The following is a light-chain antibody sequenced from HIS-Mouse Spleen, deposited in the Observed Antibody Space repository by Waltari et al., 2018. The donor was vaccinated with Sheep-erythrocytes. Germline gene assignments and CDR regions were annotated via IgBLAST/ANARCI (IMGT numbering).Light chain of an antibody. CDR2: QDS. Sequence: SYELTQPPSVSVSPGQTASITCPGDQVGDQHACWYQQKPGQSPVLVIYQDSKRPSGIPERFSGSNSGNTATLTISGTQAMDEADYYCQAWDSSTVVFGGGTKLTVL. CDR3: QAWDSSTVV. J-gene: IGLJ2*01. V-gene: IGLV3-1*01. CDR1: QVGDQH.